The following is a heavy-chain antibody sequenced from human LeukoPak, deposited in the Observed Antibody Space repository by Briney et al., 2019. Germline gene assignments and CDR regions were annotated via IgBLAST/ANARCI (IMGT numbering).Heavy chain of an antibody. CDR2: IYYTGNA. Sequence: SETLSLICTVSGGSINTYYWIWIRQPPAKGLDWVGYIYYTGNANSNPSIKSRITMSLDTSKNHFPLKLSSVTAEDTAVYYGARRGHSGFYGLDVWGQGTTVTVSS. D-gene: IGHD3/OR15-3a*01. CDR3: ARRGHSGFYGLDV. V-gene: IGHV4-59*08. CDR1: GGSINTYY. J-gene: IGHJ6*02.